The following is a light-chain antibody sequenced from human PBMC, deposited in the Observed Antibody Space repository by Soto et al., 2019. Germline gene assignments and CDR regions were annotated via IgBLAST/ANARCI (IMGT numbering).Light chain of an antibody. Sequence: QSVLTQPASVSGSPGQSITISCTGTSSDVGGYNYVSWYQQHPGKAPKLMIYDVSNRPSGVSNRFSGSKSGNTASLTISVLHDEDEADYYCSSYTSSSTRVFGGGTKLTVL. CDR2: DVS. CDR1: SSDVGGYNY. CDR3: SSYTSSSTRV. V-gene: IGLV2-14*01. J-gene: IGLJ3*02.